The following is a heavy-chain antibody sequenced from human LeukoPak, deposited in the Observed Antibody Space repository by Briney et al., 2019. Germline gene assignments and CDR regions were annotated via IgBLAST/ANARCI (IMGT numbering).Heavy chain of an antibody. CDR1: GFTFSASA. V-gene: IGHV3-73*01. CDR2: IRNKANSYAT. CDR3: AKHRENYGDSCLDDY. D-gene: IGHD4-17*01. Sequence: GGSLRLSCAASGFTFSASAMYWVRQASGKGLELVGRIRNKANSYATTYAASVNGRFTISRDDSKNTAYLQMNSLKIEDTAVYYCAKHRENYGDSCLDDYWGQGTLVTVSS. J-gene: IGHJ4*02.